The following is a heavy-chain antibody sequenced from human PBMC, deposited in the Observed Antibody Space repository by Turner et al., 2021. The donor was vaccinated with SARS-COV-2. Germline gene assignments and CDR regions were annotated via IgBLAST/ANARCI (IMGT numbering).Heavy chain of an antibody. J-gene: IGHJ6*02. CDR3: ARRTQGYFNYGMDV. Sequence: QLQLQESGPGLVKPSGTLSLTCAVSGGSISSSNWWSWVRQPPGKGLEWIGEIYHSGNTNYNPSLKSRVTISVDKSKNQCSLKLTSVTAADTAVYFCARRTQGYFNYGMDVWGQGTTVTVSS. V-gene: IGHV4-4*02. CDR1: GGSISSSNW. D-gene: IGHD6-13*01. CDR2: IYHSGNT.